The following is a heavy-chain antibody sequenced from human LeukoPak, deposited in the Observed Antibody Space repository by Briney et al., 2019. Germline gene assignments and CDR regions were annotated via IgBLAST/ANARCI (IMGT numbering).Heavy chain of an antibody. D-gene: IGHD2/OR15-2a*01. V-gene: IGHV3-11*01. CDR1: GFTFSTYA. J-gene: IGHJ4*02. CDR3: ARARSHSNEY. CDR2: ISSSGSTI. Sequence: GGSLRLSCAASGFTFSTYAMSWVRQAPGKGLEWVSYISSSGSTIYYADSVKGRFTISRDNAKNSLYLQMNSLRAEDTAVYYCARARSHSNEYWGQGTLVTVSS.